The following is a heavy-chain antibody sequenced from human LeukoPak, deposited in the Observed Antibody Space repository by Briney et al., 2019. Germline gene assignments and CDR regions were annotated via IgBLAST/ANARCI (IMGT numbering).Heavy chain of an antibody. CDR3: ARQDSGTYLNPLDI. Sequence: SETLSLTCIVSGGSISSYYWSWIRQPPGKGLEWIGYIYYTGSTNYNPSLKSRVTISVDTSKNQLSLKLRSVTAADAAVYYCARQDSGTYLNPLDIWGQGTVVTVSS. CDR1: GGSISSYY. V-gene: IGHV4-59*08. J-gene: IGHJ3*02. CDR2: IYYTGST. D-gene: IGHD1-26*01.